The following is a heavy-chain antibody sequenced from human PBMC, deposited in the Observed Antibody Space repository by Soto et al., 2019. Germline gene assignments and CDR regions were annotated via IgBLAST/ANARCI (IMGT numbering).Heavy chain of an antibody. CDR1: GYTFTSYG. Sequence: ASVKVSFKASGYTFTSYGISWVRQAPGQGLEWMGWISAYNGNTNYAQKLQGRVTMTTDTSTSTAYMELRSLRSDDTAVYYCAGSWSYYDYIWGSYRYGSPGWFDPWGQGTLVTVSS. CDR2: ISAYNGNT. V-gene: IGHV1-18*01. CDR3: AGSWSYYDYIWGSYRYGSPGWFDP. D-gene: IGHD3-16*02. J-gene: IGHJ5*02.